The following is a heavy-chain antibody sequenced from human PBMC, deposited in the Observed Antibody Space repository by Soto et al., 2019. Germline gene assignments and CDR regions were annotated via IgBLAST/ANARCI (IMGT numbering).Heavy chain of an antibody. Sequence: SVKVSCKASGGTFSNDIITWVRQAPGQGLEWMGRIIPLLDITNYAQKFQGRVTITADKSTSTAYMELNSLRSEDTAVYYCARSRDYGSGSPPLGLDPWGQGTLVTVSS. J-gene: IGHJ5*02. CDR3: ARSRDYGSGSPPLGLDP. D-gene: IGHD3-10*01. CDR2: IIPLLDIT. CDR1: GGTFSNDI. V-gene: IGHV1-69*02.